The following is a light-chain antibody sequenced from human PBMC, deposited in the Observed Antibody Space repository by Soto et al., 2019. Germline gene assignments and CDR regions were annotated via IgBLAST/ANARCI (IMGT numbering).Light chain of an antibody. CDR3: QQYQSLT. V-gene: IGKV3-20*01. J-gene: IGKJ4*01. Sequence: IVLTQFPAILALSPGARATLSCRASQSVSSSYLAWYQNKPGQAPRLLIHGASSRITDIPDRFSGSGSGTDFTLTITRLEPEDFAVYYCQQYQSLTFGGGTKVDIK. CDR2: GAS. CDR1: QSVSSSY.